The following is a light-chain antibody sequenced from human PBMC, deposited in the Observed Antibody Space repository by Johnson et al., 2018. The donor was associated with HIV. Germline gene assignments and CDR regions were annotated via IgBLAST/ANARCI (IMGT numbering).Light chain of an antibody. CDR3: GTWDSSLSAGV. CDR1: SSNIGNNY. Sequence: QSVLTQPPSVSAAPGQKVTISCSGSSSNIGNNYVSWYQQLPGTAPKLLIYDSDKRPSGIPDRFSGSHSGTSATLGITGLQQGDEADYYCGTWDSSLSAGVFGSGTKVTVL. V-gene: IGLV1-51*01. J-gene: IGLJ1*01. CDR2: DSD.